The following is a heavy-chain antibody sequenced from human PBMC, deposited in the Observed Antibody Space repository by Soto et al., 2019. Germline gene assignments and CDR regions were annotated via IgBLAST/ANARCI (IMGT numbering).Heavy chain of an antibody. V-gene: IGHV4-34*01. CDR2: INHSGST. CDR3: ARDRGGITVSSKPLGEWFDP. D-gene: IGHD3-16*01. J-gene: IGHJ5*02. Sequence: PSETLSLTCAVYGGSFSGYYWSWIRQPPGKGLEWIGEINHSGSTNYNPSLKSRVTISLDLPKNQFSLRLTSVTAADTAVYYCARDRGGITVSSKPLGEWFDPWGQGTLVTVSS. CDR1: GGSFSGYY.